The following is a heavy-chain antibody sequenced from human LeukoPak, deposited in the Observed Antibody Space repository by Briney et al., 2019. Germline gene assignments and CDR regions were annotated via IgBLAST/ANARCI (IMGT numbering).Heavy chain of an antibody. Sequence: PGGSLRLSCAAPGSTFSSYSMNWVRQAPGKGLEWVSSISSSSSYIYYADSVKGRFTISRDNAKNSLYLQMNSLRAEDTAVYYCARGSQRSIAVAGDWVYWGQGTLVTVSS. V-gene: IGHV3-21*01. J-gene: IGHJ4*02. D-gene: IGHD6-19*01. CDR2: ISSSSSYI. CDR1: GSTFSSYS. CDR3: ARGSQRSIAVAGDWVY.